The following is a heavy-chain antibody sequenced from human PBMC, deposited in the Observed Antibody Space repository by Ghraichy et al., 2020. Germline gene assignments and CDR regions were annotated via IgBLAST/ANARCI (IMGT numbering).Heavy chain of an antibody. Sequence: SETLSLTCTVSGGSISSYYWSWIRQPPGKGLEWIGYIYYSGSTNYNPSLKSRVTISVDTSKNQFSLKLSSVTAADTAVYYCARDVAAAGSHFDYWGQGTLVTVSS. D-gene: IGHD6-13*01. CDR3: ARDVAAAGSHFDY. CDR2: IYYSGST. V-gene: IGHV4-59*01. J-gene: IGHJ4*02. CDR1: GGSISSYY.